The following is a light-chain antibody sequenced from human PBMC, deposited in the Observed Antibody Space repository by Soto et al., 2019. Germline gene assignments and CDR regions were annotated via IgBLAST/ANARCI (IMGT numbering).Light chain of an antibody. Sequence: QSVLTQPRSVSGSPGQSVTISCTGTSSDVGRYNHVSWYQHHPGKAPKVTIYDVTERPSGVPDRFSGSKSGNTASLTISGLQAEDEADYYCCSFAASYTLVFGGGTTVTVL. CDR2: DVT. CDR3: CSFAASYTLV. V-gene: IGLV2-11*01. J-gene: IGLJ3*02. CDR1: SSDVGRYNH.